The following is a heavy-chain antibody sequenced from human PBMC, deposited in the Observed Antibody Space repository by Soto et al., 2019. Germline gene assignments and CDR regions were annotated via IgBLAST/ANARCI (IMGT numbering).Heavy chain of an antibody. CDR3: ARSSYDTGGTNDYFDY. CDR2: IYHSGST. V-gene: IGHV4-30-2*01. D-gene: IGHD3-3*01. Sequence: PSETLSLTCAVSGGSISSGGYSWSWIRQPPGKGLEWIGYIYHSGSTYYNPSLKSRVTISVDRSKNQFSLKLSSVTAADTAVYYCARSSYDTGGTNDYFDYWGQGTLVTVSS. CDR1: GGSISSGGYS. J-gene: IGHJ4*02.